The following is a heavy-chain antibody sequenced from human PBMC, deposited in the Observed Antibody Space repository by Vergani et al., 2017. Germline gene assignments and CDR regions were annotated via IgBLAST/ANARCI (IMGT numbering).Heavy chain of an antibody. D-gene: IGHD3-10*01. J-gene: IGHJ4*02. Sequence: QVQLVQSGSELKKPGASVKVSCKASGYTFTSYAMNWVRQAPGQGLEWMGWINPHNGVTNYAQIFQGRVTMTRDTTIMTAYMELTGIRSNDTAVYFCGRGRFGTGNAPLGYWGQGSLLIVSS. V-gene: IGHV1-2*02. CDR1: GYTFTSYA. CDR2: INPHNGVT. CDR3: GRGRFGTGNAPLGY.